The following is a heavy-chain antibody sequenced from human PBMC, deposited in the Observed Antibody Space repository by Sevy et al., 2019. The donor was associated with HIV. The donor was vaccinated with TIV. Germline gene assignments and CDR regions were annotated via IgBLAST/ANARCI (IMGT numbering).Heavy chain of an antibody. CDR2: ILYSGST. Sequence: SETLSLTCTVTGDSMNTYYWAWIRQPPGKSLEWVGYILYSGSTEYSPSLKSRVTMALDKSKNEVSLRLRSVTAADTAVYDCARRVPGDNWFDPWGQGRLVTVSS. CDR1: GDSMNTYY. J-gene: IGHJ5*02. CDR3: ARRVPGDNWFDP. V-gene: IGHV4-59*01.